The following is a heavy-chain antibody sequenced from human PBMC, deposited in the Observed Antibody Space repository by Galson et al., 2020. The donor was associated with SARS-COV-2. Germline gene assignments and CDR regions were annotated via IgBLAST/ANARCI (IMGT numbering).Heavy chain of an antibody. Sequence: SCSASAFAFSDYAMHWVRQAPGKGLQYVSALSSTGGTSFYADSVSGRFTMSRDNSKNTFYLQMTGLRVEDTAFYYCLAYSSTRHNYWGQGTLVTVSS. V-gene: IGHV3-64D*09. CDR2: LSSTGGTS. CDR1: AFAFSDYA. D-gene: IGHD2-2*01. CDR3: LAYSSTRHNY. J-gene: IGHJ4*02.